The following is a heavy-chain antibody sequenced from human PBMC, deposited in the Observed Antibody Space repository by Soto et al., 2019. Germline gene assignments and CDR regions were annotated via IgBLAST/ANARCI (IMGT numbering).Heavy chain of an antibody. D-gene: IGHD6-6*01. CDR1: GFTFSSYS. V-gene: IGHV3-21*01. J-gene: IGHJ4*02. CDR3: ARDPGTYSSSPRFDY. Sequence: GGSLRLSCAASGFTFSSYSMNWVRQAPGKGLEWVSSISSSGSFIHYADSVRGRFTISRDNAKNSLYLQMNSLRAEDTAIYYCARDPGTYSSSPRFDYWGQGTLVTVSS. CDR2: ISSSGSFI.